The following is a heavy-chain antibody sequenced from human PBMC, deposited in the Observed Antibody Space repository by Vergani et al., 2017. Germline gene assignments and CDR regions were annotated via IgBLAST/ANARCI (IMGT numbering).Heavy chain of an antibody. CDR2: IYYSGST. CDR3: AREGAYDYVRGSSYGDAFDI. Sequence: QVQLQESGPGLVKPSETLSLTCTVSGGSVSSGSYYWSWIRQPPGKGLEWIGYIYYSGSTNYNPSLKSRVTISVDTSKNQFSLKLSSVTAADTAVYYCAREGAYDYVRGSSYGDAFDIWGQGTMVTVSS. CDR1: GGSVSSGSYY. J-gene: IGHJ3*02. V-gene: IGHV4-61*01. D-gene: IGHD3-16*01.